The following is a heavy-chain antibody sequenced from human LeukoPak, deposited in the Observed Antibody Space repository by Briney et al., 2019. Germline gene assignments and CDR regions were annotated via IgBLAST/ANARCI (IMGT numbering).Heavy chain of an antibody. J-gene: IGHJ4*02. CDR1: GGSISSYY. V-gene: IGHV4-4*07. D-gene: IGHD3-3*01. CDR2: IYTSGST. Sequence: SETLSLTCAVSGGSISSYYWSWIRQPAGKGLEWIGRIYTSGSTNYNPSLKSRVTMSVDTSKNHFSLKLSSVTAADTAVYYCARGPYDFWSGYFDYWGQGTLVTVSS. CDR3: ARGPYDFWSGYFDY.